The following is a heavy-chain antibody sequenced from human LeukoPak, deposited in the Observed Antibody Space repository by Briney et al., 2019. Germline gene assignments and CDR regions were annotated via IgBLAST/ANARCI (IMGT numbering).Heavy chain of an antibody. V-gene: IGHV3-48*04. CDR2: VSSSSSTI. CDR1: GFTFSSYD. CDR3: ARGEEYYASFDP. Sequence: PGGSLRLSCAASGFTFSSYDMHWVRQAPGKGLEWISYVSSSSSTIYYADSVKGRFTISRDNAKNSLYLQMNSLRAEDTAVYYCARGEEYYASFDPWGQGTLVTVSS. J-gene: IGHJ5*02. D-gene: IGHD2-2*01.